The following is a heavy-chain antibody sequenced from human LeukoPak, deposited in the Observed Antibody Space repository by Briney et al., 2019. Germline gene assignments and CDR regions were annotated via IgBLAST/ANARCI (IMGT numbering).Heavy chain of an antibody. Sequence: GGSLRLSRTVSGVPFSIYGLHWVRQAPGRGLEWVAFLRSDGRDKYYADSVKGRFTISRDSSKNTVYLQLSSLRTEDTAVYYCARDHEWSWDYWGQGTLCIVSS. D-gene: IGHD3-3*01. CDR2: LRSDGRDK. CDR1: GVPFSIYG. J-gene: IGHJ4*02. CDR3: ARDHEWSWDY. V-gene: IGHV3-30*02.